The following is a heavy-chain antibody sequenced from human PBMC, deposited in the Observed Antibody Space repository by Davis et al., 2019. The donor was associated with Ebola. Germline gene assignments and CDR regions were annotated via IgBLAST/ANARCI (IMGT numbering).Heavy chain of an antibody. CDR1: GGTFSSYA. V-gene: IGHV1-69*10. CDR2: IIPILGIA. J-gene: IGHJ6*02. Sequence: SVKVSCKASGGTFSSYAISWVRQAPGQGLEWMGGIIPILGIANYAQKFQGRVTITADKSTSTAYMELSSLRSEDTAVYYCARDPAIALYYYYGMDVWGQGTTVTVSS. CDR3: ARDPAIALYYYYGMDV. D-gene: IGHD3-22*01.